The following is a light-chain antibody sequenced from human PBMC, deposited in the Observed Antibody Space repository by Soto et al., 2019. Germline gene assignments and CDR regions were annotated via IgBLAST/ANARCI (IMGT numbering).Light chain of an antibody. J-gene: IGKJ3*01. CDR1: QSISSY. CDR2: AAS. Sequence: DIQMTQSPSSLSASVGDRVTITCRASQSISSYLNWYQQKPGKAPKLLIYAASSLQSGVPSRFSGSGSGTDFTLTISSLQPEEFANYYCQQSYSTVFTFGPGTKVDIK. CDR3: QQSYSTVFT. V-gene: IGKV1-39*01.